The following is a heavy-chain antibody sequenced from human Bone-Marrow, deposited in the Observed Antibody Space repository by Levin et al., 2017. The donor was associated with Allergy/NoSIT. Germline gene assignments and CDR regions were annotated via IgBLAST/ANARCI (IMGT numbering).Heavy chain of an antibody. CDR3: ARDATQFPTSFDF. D-gene: IGHD6-19*01. CDR2: IVTGNSFI. V-gene: IGHV3-21*01. Sequence: GGSLRLSCAASGFTFSDYSMNWVRQAPGKGLEWVASIVTGNSFIYYADSVKGRFTISRDNAKNSLYLQMNSLRADDTAVYFCARDATQFPTSFDFWGQGILVTVSS. J-gene: IGHJ4*02. CDR1: GFTFSDYS.